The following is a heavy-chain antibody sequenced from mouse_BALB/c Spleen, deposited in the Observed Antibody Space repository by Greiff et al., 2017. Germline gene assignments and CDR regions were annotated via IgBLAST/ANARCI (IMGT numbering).Heavy chain of an antibody. J-gene: IGHJ1*01. D-gene: IGHD2-3*01. Sequence: EVHLVESGGGLVQPGGSRKLSCAASGFTFSSFGMHWVRQAPEKGLEWVAYISSGSSTIYYADTVTGRFTISRDNPKNTLFLQMTSLRSEDTAMYYCARDDYWYFDVWGAGTTVTVSS. V-gene: IGHV5-17*02. CDR2: ISSGSSTI. CDR1: GFTFSSFG. CDR3: ARDDYWYFDV.